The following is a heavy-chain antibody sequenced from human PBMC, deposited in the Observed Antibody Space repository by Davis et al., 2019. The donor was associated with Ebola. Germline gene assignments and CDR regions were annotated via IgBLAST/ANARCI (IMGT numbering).Heavy chain of an antibody. CDR2: IIPMFRRT. CDR1: GGTFRTDT. Sequence: AASVKVSCKASGGTFRTDTINWVRQAPGQGLEWMGSIIPMFRRTNYAHKFQDRVTITADTSTSTAHMDLSSLRSEDTAIYYCARDGGELMGATHRADWGQGTLVTVSS. J-gene: IGHJ4*02. CDR3: ARDGGELMGATHRAD. D-gene: IGHD1-26*01. V-gene: IGHV1-69*08.